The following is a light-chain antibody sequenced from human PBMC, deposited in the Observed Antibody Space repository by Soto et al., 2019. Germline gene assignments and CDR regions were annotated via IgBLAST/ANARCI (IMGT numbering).Light chain of an antibody. CDR2: GVT. CDR1: GSDIGAYNY. V-gene: IGLV2-14*01. CDR3: SSFTASYFYV. J-gene: IGLJ1*01. Sequence: QSALTQPASVSGSPGQSITISCTGTGSDIGAYNYVSWYQQHPRKAPTLIIYGVTHRPSGVSTRFSASKSAYTASLTSSGLQAEDEADYYCSSFTASYFYVFGPGTKVTVL.